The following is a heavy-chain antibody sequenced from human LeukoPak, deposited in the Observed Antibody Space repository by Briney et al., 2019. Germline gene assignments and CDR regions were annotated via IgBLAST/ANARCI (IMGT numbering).Heavy chain of an antibody. CDR1: GYTFTSYA. J-gene: IGHJ4*02. CDR2: INAGNGNT. D-gene: IGHD6-13*01. CDR3: ARGYSSSWYSAFDY. Sequence: ASVKVSCKASGYTFTSYAMPWVRQAPGQRLEWMGWINAGNGNTKYSQKFQGRVTITRDTSASTAYMELSSLRSEDTAVYYCARGYSSSWYSAFDYWGQGTLVTVSS. V-gene: IGHV1-3*01.